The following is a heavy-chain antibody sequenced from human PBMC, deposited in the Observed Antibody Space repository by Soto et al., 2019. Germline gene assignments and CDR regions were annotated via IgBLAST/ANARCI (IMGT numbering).Heavy chain of an antibody. CDR1: GYTFTGYY. D-gene: IGHD3-3*01. CDR2: INPNSGGT. V-gene: IGHV1-2*04. CDR3: ARGSGYYYYGMDV. Sequence: GASVKVSCKASGYTFTGYYMHWVRQAPGQGLEWMGWINPNSGGTNYAQKFQGWVTMTRDTSISTAYMELSRLRSDDTAVYYCARGSGYYYYGMDVWGQGTTVTVSS. J-gene: IGHJ6*02.